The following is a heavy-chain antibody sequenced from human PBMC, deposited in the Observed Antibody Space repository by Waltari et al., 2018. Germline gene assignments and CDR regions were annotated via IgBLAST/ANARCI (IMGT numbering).Heavy chain of an antibody. J-gene: IGHJ1*01. V-gene: IGHV4-34*01. CDR1: VGSFSGYY. Sequence: QVQLQQWGAGLLKSSETLSLTCAVYVGSFSGYYCSRIRHPPGKGRGWIGEINHSGRTNFTPSHKSRVTVSVDTSKNQFFLKMSAVTAADTAVYYCARGRGPYCSGGSCYRAEYFQHWGQGTLVTVSS. CDR3: ARGRGPYCSGGSCYRAEYFQH. D-gene: IGHD2-15*01. CDR2: INHSGRT.